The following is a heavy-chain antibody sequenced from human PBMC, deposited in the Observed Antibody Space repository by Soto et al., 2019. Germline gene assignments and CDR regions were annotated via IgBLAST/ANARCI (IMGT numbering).Heavy chain of an antibody. V-gene: IGHV5-51*01. CDR1: GDSFTSYW. D-gene: IGHD3-22*01. CDR3: ARTAQYYYDSSRYSWTPIDY. CDR2: IYPGDSDT. J-gene: IGHJ4*02. Sequence: LGESRRVSCKGSGDSFTSYWIGWVRQMPGKGLEWMGIIYPGDSDTRYSPSFQGQVTISADKSISTAYLQWSSLKASDTAMYYCARTAQYYYDSSRYSWTPIDYRGQGTLVTVSS.